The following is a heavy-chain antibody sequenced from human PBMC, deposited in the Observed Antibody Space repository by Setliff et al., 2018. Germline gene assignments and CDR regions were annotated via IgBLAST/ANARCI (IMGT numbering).Heavy chain of an antibody. CDR2: INHSGNT. CDR1: GDSISSGNW. J-gene: IGHJ5*02. D-gene: IGHD2-2*01. Sequence: SETLSLTCAVSGDSISSGNWWSWVRQPPEKGLEWIGEINHSGNTNYNPSLKSRVTISVDKSTNQFSLKLSSVTAADTAVYYCARGIGGYCSSMSCSNESWPWGQGTLVTVSS. CDR3: ARGIGGYCSSMSCSNESWP. V-gene: IGHV4-4*02.